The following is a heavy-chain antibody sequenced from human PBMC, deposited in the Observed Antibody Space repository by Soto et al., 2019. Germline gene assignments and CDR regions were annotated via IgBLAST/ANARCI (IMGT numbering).Heavy chain of an antibody. CDR2: IYPGDSDT. V-gene: IGHV5-51*01. CDR1: GYSFTTYW. CDR3: ARQQNHEGRIAALSIYYYAMDV. J-gene: IGHJ6*02. Sequence: PGESLKISCKGSGYSFTTYWIGWVRQMPGKGLEWMGIIYPGDSDTRYSPSFQGQVTISADKSISTAYLQWSSLKASDTAMYYCARQQNHEGRIAALSIYYYAMDVWGLGTTVTVSS. D-gene: IGHD6-6*01.